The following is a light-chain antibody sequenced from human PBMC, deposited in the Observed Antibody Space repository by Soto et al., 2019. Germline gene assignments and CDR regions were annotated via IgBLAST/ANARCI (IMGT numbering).Light chain of an antibody. J-gene: IGKJ5*01. CDR3: QQLNSYPF. V-gene: IGKV1-9*01. Sequence: DIQLTQSPSFLSASVGDRVTITCRASQGFSSYLAWYQQKPGKAPKLLIYAASTLQSGVPSRFSGSGSGTEFTLTISSLQPEDFATYYCQQLNSYPFFGQGTRLEIK. CDR1: QGFSSY. CDR2: AAS.